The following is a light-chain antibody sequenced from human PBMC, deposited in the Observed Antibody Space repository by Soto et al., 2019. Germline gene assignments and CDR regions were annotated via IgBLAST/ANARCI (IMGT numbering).Light chain of an antibody. V-gene: IGKV3-15*01. J-gene: IGKJ2*01. CDR1: QSISTE. CDR2: SAS. Sequence: EIAMTQSPATLSVSPGERATLSCRASQSISTELAWYQQIPGQPPRLLIYSASTRVTGVPARLTGSGSGSEFTLTVSGLQCEDFAIYYCQQGHNWPLTFGQGTRLEI. CDR3: QQGHNWPLT.